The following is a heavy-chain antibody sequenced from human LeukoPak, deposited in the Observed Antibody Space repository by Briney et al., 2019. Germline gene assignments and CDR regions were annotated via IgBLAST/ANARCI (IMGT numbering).Heavy chain of an antibody. CDR2: IYSGGTT. V-gene: IGHV3-66*01. CDR3: ARTEYGYSDY. D-gene: IGHD5-18*01. J-gene: IGHJ4*02. CDR1: GFTVSSNY. Sequence: GGSLRLSCAASGFTVSSNYMSWVRQAPGKGLEWVSIIYSGGTTYDADSVKGRFTVSRDTSKNTVYLQMNSLRVEDTAVYYCARTEYGYSDYWGQGTPVTVSS.